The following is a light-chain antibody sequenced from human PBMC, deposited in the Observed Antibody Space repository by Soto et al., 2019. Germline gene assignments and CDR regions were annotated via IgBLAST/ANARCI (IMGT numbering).Light chain of an antibody. Sequence: EIVLTQSPGTLSMSPGERATLSCRASQSISSNYLAWYQQKPGQAPRLLIYGASSRAPGIPDRFRGSGSGTDFTLTISRLEAEDFAVYYCQQYGSSPRTFGQGTKVEFK. CDR1: QSISSNY. CDR2: GAS. J-gene: IGKJ1*01. CDR3: QQYGSSPRT. V-gene: IGKV3-20*01.